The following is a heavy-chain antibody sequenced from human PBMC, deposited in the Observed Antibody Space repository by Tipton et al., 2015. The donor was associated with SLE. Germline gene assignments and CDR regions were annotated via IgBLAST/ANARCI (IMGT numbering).Heavy chain of an antibody. V-gene: IGHV4-34*01. CDR2: IYYNGST. CDR1: GGSFSGYY. J-gene: IGHJ4*02. CDR3: ARAGRAWNLFDY. Sequence: TLSLTCAVYGGSFSGYYWSWIRQPPGKGLEWIGSIYYNGSTYYNPSLKSRVTISVDTSKNQFSLKLSSVTAADTAVYYCARAGRAWNLFDYWGQGTLVTVSS. D-gene: IGHD1-1*01.